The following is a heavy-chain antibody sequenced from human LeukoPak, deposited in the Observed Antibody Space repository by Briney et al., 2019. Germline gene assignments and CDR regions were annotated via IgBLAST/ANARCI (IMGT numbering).Heavy chain of an antibody. V-gene: IGHV1-18*01. CDR1: GYTFTNYG. Sequence: ASVKVSCKASGYTFTNYGISWVRQAPGQGLEWMGWISTYNANTNYAQKLQGRVTMTTDTSTSTAYMELRSLRSDDTAVYYCARKTIAGGYNWFDPWGQGTLVTVSS. J-gene: IGHJ5*02. CDR3: ARKTIAGGYNWFDP. CDR2: ISTYNANT. D-gene: IGHD6-13*01.